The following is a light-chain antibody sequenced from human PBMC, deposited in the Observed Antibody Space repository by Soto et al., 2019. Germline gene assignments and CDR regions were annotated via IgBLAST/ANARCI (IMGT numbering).Light chain of an antibody. J-gene: IGKJ2*01. Sequence: EIVLTQSPGTLSLSPGERATLSCRASQSVSSRDLAWYQQKPGQAPRLLIYATSSRAAGIPDRFSGSGSGTDFTLTLSRLEPEDFAVYYCQQYYTSPGYTFGQGTKLEIK. V-gene: IGKV3-20*01. CDR1: QSVSSRD. CDR2: ATS. CDR3: QQYYTSPGYT.